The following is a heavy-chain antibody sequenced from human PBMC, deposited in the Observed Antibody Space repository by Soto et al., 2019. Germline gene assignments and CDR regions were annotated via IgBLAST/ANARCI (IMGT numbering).Heavy chain of an antibody. Sequence: GSPAKAACKASGNNIIAYVVNWVRQAPGQGLEWMGWISPWKGNTKYAQSFQGRVTMTTDTSTSTAYMELRSITSDDTAVYYCARDLDPSGSYYTDYWG. D-gene: IGHD3-10*01. CDR2: ISPWKGNT. CDR3: ARDLDPSGSYYTDY. V-gene: IGHV1-18*04. CDR1: GNNIIAYV. J-gene: IGHJ4*01.